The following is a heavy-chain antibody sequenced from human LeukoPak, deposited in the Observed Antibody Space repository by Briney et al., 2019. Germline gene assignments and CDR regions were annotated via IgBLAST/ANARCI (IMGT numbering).Heavy chain of an antibody. CDR2: ISYDGSNK. V-gene: IGHV3-30*18. CDR3: AKGPSYYYDSSGLDYFDY. CDR1: GFTFSSYG. J-gene: IGHJ4*02. D-gene: IGHD3-22*01. Sequence: PGGSLRLSCAASGFTFSSYGMHWVRQAPGKGLEWVAVISYDGSNKYYADSVKGRFTISRDNSKNTLYLQMNSLRAEDTAVYYCAKGPSYYYDSSGLDYFDYWGQGTLVTVSS.